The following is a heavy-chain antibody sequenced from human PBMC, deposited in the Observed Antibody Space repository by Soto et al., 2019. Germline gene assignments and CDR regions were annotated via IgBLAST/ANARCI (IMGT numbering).Heavy chain of an antibody. CDR2: ISGSGDNT. CDR3: PEASGSYGI. J-gene: IGHJ4*02. V-gene: IGHV3-23*01. D-gene: IGHD1-26*01. CDR1: GFTFSSYA. Sequence: EVQLLESGGGLVQPGGSLRLSCAASGFTFSSYAMSWVREAPGKGLEWVSAISGSGDNTYYVDSVKGRFTISRDNSKNTLYLQMNSLRAEDTAVYYCPEASGSYGIWGQGTLVSVSS.